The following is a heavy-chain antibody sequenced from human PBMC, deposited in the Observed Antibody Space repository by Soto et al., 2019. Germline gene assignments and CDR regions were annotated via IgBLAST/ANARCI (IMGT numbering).Heavy chain of an antibody. CDR3: AAGITIFGVVTNFDY. J-gene: IGHJ4*02. CDR1: GFTFTSSA. D-gene: IGHD3-3*01. V-gene: IGHV1-58*01. Sequence: GASVKVSCKASGFTFTSSAVQWVRQARGQRLEWIGWIVVGSGNTNYAQKFQERVTITRDMSTSTAYMELSSLRSEDTAVYYCAAGITIFGVVTNFDYWGQGTLVTVS. CDR2: IVVGSGNT.